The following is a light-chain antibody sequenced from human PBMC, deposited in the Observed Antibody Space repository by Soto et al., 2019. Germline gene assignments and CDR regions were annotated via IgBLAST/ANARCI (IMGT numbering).Light chain of an antibody. CDR2: GAS. J-gene: IGKJ2*01. CDR1: QSVSSSY. CDR3: QQHGSSPPYT. V-gene: IGKV3-20*01. Sequence: EIVLTQAPGTLSLSPGERATLSCRASQSVSSSYLAWYQRKPGQAPRVLIYGASSRATGIPHRFSGSGSGTDFTLTISRLEPEDFAVYYCQQHGSSPPYTFGQGTKLEIK.